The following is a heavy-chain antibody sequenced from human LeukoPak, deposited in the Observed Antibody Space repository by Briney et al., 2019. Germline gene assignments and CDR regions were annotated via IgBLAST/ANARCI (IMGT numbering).Heavy chain of an antibody. CDR2: ISGSGGST. J-gene: IGHJ6*02. D-gene: IGHD6-19*01. CDR1: GFTFSSYA. Sequence: PGGSLRLSCAASGFTFSSYAMSWVRQAPGKGLEWVSAISGSGGSTYYADSVKGRLTISRDNSKNTPYLQMNSLRAEDTAVYYCAKSLHSSGWCWYYYYGMDVWGQGTTVTVSS. CDR3: AKSLHSSGWCWYYYYGMDV. V-gene: IGHV3-23*01.